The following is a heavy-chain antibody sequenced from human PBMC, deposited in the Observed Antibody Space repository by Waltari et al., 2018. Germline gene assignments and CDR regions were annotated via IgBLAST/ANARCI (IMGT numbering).Heavy chain of an antibody. V-gene: IGHV4-39*01. D-gene: IGHD2-8*01. CDR1: GGSLISSRYY. Sequence: QLQLQESGPGLVKPSATLSLTYTVPGGSLISSRYYWGWLRQPPGKGLEWIGSIYYSGSTYYNPSLKSRVTISVDTSKNQFSLKLSSVTAADTAVYYCARHPAMTIMLWYFDLWGRGTLVTVSS. CDR3: ARHPAMTIMLWYFDL. J-gene: IGHJ2*01. CDR2: IYYSGST.